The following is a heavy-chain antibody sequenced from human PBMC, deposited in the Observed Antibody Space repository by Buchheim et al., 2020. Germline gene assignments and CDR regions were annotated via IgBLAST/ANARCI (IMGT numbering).Heavy chain of an antibody. D-gene: IGHD3-10*01. V-gene: IGHV3-48*03. J-gene: IGHJ6*02. CDR2: ISSSGSTI. Sequence: EVQLVESGGGLVQPGGSLRLSCAASGFTFSSYEMNWVRQAPGKGLEWVSYISSSGSTIYYADSVKGRFTISRDNAKNSLDLQMNSLRAEDTAVYYCARDRSYGSGSYTTYYYYYGMDVWGQGTT. CDR1: GFTFSSYE. CDR3: ARDRSYGSGSYTTYYYYYGMDV.